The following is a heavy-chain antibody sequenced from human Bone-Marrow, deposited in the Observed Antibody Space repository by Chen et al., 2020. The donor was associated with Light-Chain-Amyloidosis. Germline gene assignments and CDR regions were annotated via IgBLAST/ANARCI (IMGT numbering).Heavy chain of an antibody. Sequence: EVQLVESGGGLLQRGGSLRLSCAASGFAFSSYAMSWVRQAPGKGLEWVSTISGSGGSKYYGDSVNGRLTISRDNSRNALLMKMNSLRAEDTAVYYCAKDISYDDILPGYPADSFDIWGQGTMVTVSS. V-gene: IGHV3-23*04. CDR1: GFAFSSYA. CDR3: AKDISYDDILPGYPADSFDI. CDR2: ISGSGGSK. J-gene: IGHJ3*02. D-gene: IGHD3-9*01.